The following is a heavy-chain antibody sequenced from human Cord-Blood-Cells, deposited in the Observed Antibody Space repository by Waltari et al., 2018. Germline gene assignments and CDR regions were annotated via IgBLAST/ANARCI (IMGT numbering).Heavy chain of an antibody. CDR1: GYSIRRGDY. CDR2: IYHSGST. Sequence: QVQLQESGPGLVKPSETLSLTCAVSGYSIRRGDYWGWIRQPPGKGLEWIGSIYHSGSTYYNPSLKSRVTISVDTSKNQFSLKLSSVTAADTAVYYCARLGSGYYFWFDPWGQGTLVTVSS. CDR3: ARLGSGYYFWFDP. D-gene: IGHD3-22*01. J-gene: IGHJ5*02. V-gene: IGHV4-38-2*01.